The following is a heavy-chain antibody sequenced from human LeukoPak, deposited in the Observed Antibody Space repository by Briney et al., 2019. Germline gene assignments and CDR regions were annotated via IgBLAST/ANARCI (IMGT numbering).Heavy chain of an antibody. CDR2: IDPGDSDT. CDR3: ARHASSYCSSTSCHMANWFDP. D-gene: IGHD2-2*01. V-gene: IGHV5-51*01. CDR1: GYSFTSYW. J-gene: IGHJ5*02. Sequence: GESLKISCKGSGYSFTSYWIGWVRQMPGKGLEWMGIIDPGDSDTRYSPSFQGQVTISADKSISTAYLQWSSLKASDTAMYYCARHASSYCSSTSCHMANWFDPWGQGTLVTVSS.